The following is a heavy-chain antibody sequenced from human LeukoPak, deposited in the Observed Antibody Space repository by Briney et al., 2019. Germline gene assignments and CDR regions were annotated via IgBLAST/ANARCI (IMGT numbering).Heavy chain of an antibody. CDR3: ATEGVVVTAQGFDY. CDR1: GFTFSSYA. Sequence: GGSLRLSCAASGFTFSSYAMHWVRQAPGKGLEWVAVISYDGSNKYYADSVKGRFTISRDNSKNTLYLQMNSLRAEDTAVYYCATEGVVVTAQGFDYWGQGTLVTVSS. CDR2: ISYDGSNK. J-gene: IGHJ4*02. D-gene: IGHD2-21*02. V-gene: IGHV3-30-3*01.